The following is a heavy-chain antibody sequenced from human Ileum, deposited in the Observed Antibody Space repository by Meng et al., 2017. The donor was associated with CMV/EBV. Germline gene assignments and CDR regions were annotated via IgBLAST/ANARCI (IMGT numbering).Heavy chain of an antibody. V-gene: IGHV4-34*01. CDR3: ARGRGRLDY. J-gene: IGHJ4*02. D-gene: IGHD3-10*01. Sequence: SLTGAVDGETFSGYYWTWMGQTPGKGLEWIGEINDGGSTNYNPSLKSRVAMSVDTSKSQFSLKVTSLTAADMAVYYCARGRGRLDYWGQGTLVTVSS. CDR2: INDGGST. CDR1: GETFSGYY.